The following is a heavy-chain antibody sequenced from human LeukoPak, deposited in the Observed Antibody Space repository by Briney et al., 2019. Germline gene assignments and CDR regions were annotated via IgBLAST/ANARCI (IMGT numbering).Heavy chain of an antibody. J-gene: IGHJ4*02. CDR3: AKDVGRNQLLSVY. Sequence: PGGSLRLSCAASGFTFSSYAMSWVRQAPGKGLEWVSAISGSGGSTYYADSVKGRFTISRDNSKNTLYLQMNSLRAEDPAVYYCAKDVGRNQLLSVYWGQGTLVTVSS. V-gene: IGHV3-23*01. D-gene: IGHD2-2*01. CDR2: ISGSGGST. CDR1: GFTFSSYA.